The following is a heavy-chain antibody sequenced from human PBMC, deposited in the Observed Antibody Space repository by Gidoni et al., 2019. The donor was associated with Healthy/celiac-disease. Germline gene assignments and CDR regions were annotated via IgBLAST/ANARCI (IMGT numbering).Heavy chain of an antibody. CDR1: GGSLSSGGYY. V-gene: IGHV4-31*01. CDR3: ARAMTLAYCGGDCYHFDY. Sequence: QVQLQESGPGLVKPSQTLSLTCTVSGGSLSSGGYYWSWIRQHPGKDLEWIGYIYYSGSTYYNPSLKSLVTISVDTSKNQFSLKLSSVTAADTAVYYCARAMTLAYCGGDCYHFDYWGQGTLVTVSS. J-gene: IGHJ4*02. D-gene: IGHD2-21*02. CDR2: IYYSGST.